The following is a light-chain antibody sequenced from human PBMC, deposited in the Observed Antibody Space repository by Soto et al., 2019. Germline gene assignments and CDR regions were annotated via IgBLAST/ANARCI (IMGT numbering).Light chain of an antibody. CDR1: QGISSY. J-gene: IGKJ1*01. V-gene: IGKV1-8*01. CDR2: AAS. Sequence: AILMTQSAASFSATPGDRVTITCRASQGISSYLAWYQQKPGKAPKLLIYAASTLQSGVPSRFSGSGSGTEFTLTISSLQPEDFATYYCLQHNSYPWTFGQGTKVDIK. CDR3: LQHNSYPWT.